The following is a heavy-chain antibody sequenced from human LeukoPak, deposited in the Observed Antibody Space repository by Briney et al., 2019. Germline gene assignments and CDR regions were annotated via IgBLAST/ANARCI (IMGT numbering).Heavy chain of an antibody. D-gene: IGHD2-2*01. V-gene: IGHV3-33*01. CDR1: GFTFSSYG. Sequence: GRSLRLSCVASGFTFSSYGMHWVRQAPGKGLEWVAIIWSDGSTKYYVGSVKGRFTISRDNSKSTLYLQMNSLRAEDTAVYYCARDAATSVGMPHYWRQGTVVTVSS. CDR2: IWSDGSTK. J-gene: IGHJ4*02. CDR3: ARDAATSVGMPHY.